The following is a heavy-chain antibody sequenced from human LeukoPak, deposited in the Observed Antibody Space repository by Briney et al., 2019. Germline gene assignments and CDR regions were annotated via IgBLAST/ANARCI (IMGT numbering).Heavy chain of an antibody. CDR2: IISSSGSYT. CDR1: GFLFSDYY. V-gene: IGHV3-11*05. D-gene: IGHD5-18*01. CDR3: ARARGYSFRYYFDY. Sequence: GGSLRLSCAASGFLFSDYYMSWIRQAPGKGLEWVAYIISSSGSYTSYADSVKGRFTISRDNAKTSLYLQMNSLRADDTAVYYCARARGYSFRYYFDYWGQGTLVTVSS. J-gene: IGHJ4*02.